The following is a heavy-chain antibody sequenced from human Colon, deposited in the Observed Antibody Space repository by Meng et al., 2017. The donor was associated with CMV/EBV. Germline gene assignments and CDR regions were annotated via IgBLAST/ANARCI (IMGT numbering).Heavy chain of an antibody. CDR2: IYNSRTT. V-gene: IGHV4-39*01. CDR3: LCYTDGWTRDF. D-gene: IGHD5-24*01. J-gene: IGHJ4*02. CDR1: DDSMGSGNYY. Sequence: SETLSLTCNVSDDSMGSGNYYWTWIRQHPGEGLEWIGVIYNSRTTYYNPSLKSRIAISVDTSKNQFSPKVGSVTAADTSVYFCLCYTDGWTRDFWGQGTLVTVSS.